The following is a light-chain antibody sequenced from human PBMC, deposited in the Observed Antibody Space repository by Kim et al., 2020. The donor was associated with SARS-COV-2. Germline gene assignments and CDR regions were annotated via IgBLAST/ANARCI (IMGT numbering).Light chain of an antibody. J-gene: IGLJ2*01. V-gene: IGLV2-11*01. Sequence: QSALTQPRSVSGSPGQSVTISCTGTSVKNNYVSCYQQHPGKAPKLMTSDVNKRPSGVPDRFSGSKSGNTASLTVSGLQAEDEADYYCCSHPATFGGG. CDR3: CSHPAT. CDR2: DVN. CDR1: SVKNNY.